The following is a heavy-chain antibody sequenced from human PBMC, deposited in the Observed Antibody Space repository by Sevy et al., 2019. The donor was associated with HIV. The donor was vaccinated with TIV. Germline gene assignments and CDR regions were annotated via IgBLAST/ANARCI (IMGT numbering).Heavy chain of an antibody. CDR1: GDTFSTYG. CDR2: IIPIFGTP. V-gene: IGHV1-69*13. J-gene: IGHJ3*02. D-gene: IGHD7-27*01. CDR3: AREGGVATTGDHDAFDI. Sequence: ASVKVSCKASGDTFSTYGLSWVRQAPGQGLEWMGGIIPIFGTPNYAQKFQGRVTITADESAGTAYMERGSLRSEDTALYYCAREGGVATTGDHDAFDIWGHGHWSPSPQ.